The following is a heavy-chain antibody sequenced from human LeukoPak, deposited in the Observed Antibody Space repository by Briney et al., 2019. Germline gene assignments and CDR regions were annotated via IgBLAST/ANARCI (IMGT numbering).Heavy chain of an antibody. V-gene: IGHV1-8*01. CDR1: GYTFTSYD. J-gene: IGHJ5*02. CDR2: MNPNSGNT. D-gene: IGHD5-12*01. CDR3: AREARDIVATIRGSGWFDP. Sequence: ASVKVSCKASGYTFTSYDINWVRQATGQGLEWMGWMNPNSGNTGYAQKCQGRVTMTRNTSISTAYMELSSLRSEDTAVYYCAREARDIVATIRGSGWFDPWGQGTLVTVSS.